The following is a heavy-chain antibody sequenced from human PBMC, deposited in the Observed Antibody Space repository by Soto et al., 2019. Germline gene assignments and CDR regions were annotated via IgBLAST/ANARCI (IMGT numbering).Heavy chain of an antibody. J-gene: IGHJ5*02. D-gene: IGHD3-3*01. Sequence: GASVKVSCKASGYTFTSYGISWVRQAPGQGLEWMGWISAYNGNTNYAQKLQGRVTMTTDTSTSTAYMELRSLRSDDTAVYYCARESAVYDFWSGYLNWFDPWGQGTLVTVSS. CDR1: GYTFTSYG. V-gene: IGHV1-18*01. CDR2: ISAYNGNT. CDR3: ARESAVYDFWSGYLNWFDP.